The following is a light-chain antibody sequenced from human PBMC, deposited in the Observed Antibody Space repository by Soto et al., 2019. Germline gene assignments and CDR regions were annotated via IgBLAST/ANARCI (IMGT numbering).Light chain of an antibody. V-gene: IGLV2-14*03. CDR2: DVS. CDR3: SSYTTGNTRQIV. Sequence: QSVLTQPASVSGSPGQSITISCTGTSSDVGGYNYVSWYQHHPGKAPKLIIYDVSNRPSGVSIRFSGSKSDNTASLTISGLQPEDEADYHCSSYTTGNTRQIVFGTGTKLTVL. J-gene: IGLJ1*01. CDR1: SSDVGGYNY.